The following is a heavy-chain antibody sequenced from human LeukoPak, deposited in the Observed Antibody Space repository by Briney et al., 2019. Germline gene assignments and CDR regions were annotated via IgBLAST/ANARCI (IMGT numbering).Heavy chain of an antibody. V-gene: IGHV3-21*01. J-gene: IGHJ6*03. D-gene: IGHD5-12*01. CDR1: GFTFSGYT. CDR2: ISSSSSYI. Sequence: PGGSLRLSCAASGFTFSGYTMNWVRQAPGKGLEWVSSISSSSSYIYYADSVKGRFTISRDNAKNSLYLQMNSLRAEDTAVYYCARDSYSPSYYYYMDVWGEGTTVIVSS. CDR3: ARDSYSPSYYYYMDV.